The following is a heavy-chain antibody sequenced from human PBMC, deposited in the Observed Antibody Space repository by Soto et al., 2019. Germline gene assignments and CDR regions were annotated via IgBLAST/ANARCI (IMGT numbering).Heavy chain of an antibody. CDR1: GYTFTGYY. CDR3: ARGDVVLAPAANLDY. V-gene: IGHV1-2*04. D-gene: IGHD2-2*01. Sequence: GASVKVSCKASGYTFTGYYMHWVRQAPGQGLEWMGWINPNSGGTNYAQKFQGWVTMTRDTSISTAYMELSRLRSDDTAVYYCARGDVVLAPAANLDYWGQGTLVTVSS. CDR2: INPNSGGT. J-gene: IGHJ4*02.